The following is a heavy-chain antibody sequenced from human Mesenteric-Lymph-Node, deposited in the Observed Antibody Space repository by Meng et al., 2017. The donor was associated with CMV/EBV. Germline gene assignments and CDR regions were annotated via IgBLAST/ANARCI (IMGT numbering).Heavy chain of an antibody. CDR1: VFTVSDNH. CDR3: ANPLVGFDC. Sequence: GGSLRLSCADSVFTVSDNHMNWVRRAPRKGLEWVSLIYRVDWTYYADSVKGRFTISRDSSKNTLYLQMNSLRAEDTAVYYCANPLVGFDCWGQGTLVTVSS. V-gene: IGHV3-66*02. CDR2: IYRVDWT. D-gene: IGHD2-8*02. J-gene: IGHJ4*02.